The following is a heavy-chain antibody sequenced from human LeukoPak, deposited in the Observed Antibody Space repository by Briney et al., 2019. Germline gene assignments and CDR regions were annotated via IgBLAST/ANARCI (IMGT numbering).Heavy chain of an antibody. CDR2: ISGSGGST. D-gene: IGHD3-22*01. CDR1: GFTFSSYA. Sequence: GGSLRLSCAASGFTFSSYAMSWVRQAPGKGLEWVSAISGSGGSTYYADSVKGRFTISRDNSKNTLYLQMNSLRAEDTAVYHCAKVPTYYYDSSGSGDWGQGTLVTVPS. CDR3: AKVPTYYYDSSGSGD. J-gene: IGHJ4*02. V-gene: IGHV3-23*01.